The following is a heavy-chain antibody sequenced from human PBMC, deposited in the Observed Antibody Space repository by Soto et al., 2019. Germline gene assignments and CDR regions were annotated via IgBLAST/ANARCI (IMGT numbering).Heavy chain of an antibody. CDR3: AKRPRALLTFDY. D-gene: IGHD1-26*01. CDR1: GFIFSNYV. Sequence: VQLVDSGGGLVQPGGSLRLSCAASGFIFSNYVMSWVRQAPGKGLEWVSSISDSGGTSYYADSVKGRFTISGDNSKNTLYLQMNSLRAEDTAIYYCAKRPRALLTFDYWGQGTLVTVSS. CDR2: ISDSGGTS. J-gene: IGHJ4*02. V-gene: IGHV3-23*04.